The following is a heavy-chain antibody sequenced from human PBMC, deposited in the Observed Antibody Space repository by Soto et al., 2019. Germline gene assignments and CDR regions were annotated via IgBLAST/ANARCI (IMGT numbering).Heavy chain of an antibody. D-gene: IGHD6-13*01. J-gene: IGHJ4*02. CDR1: GFTFSSYA. Sequence: GGSLRLSCAASGFTFSSYAMSWVRRAPGKGLEWVSAISGSGGSTYYADSVKGRFTISRDNSKNTLYLQMNSLRAEDTAVYYCAKDLTYSSSLHYWGQGTLVTVSS. CDR2: ISGSGGST. CDR3: AKDLTYSSSLHY. V-gene: IGHV3-23*01.